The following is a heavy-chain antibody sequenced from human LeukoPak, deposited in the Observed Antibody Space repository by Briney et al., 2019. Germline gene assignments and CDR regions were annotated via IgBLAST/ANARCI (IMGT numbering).Heavy chain of an antibody. CDR3: ATVSSGWHFDY. CDR2: INPSGDST. D-gene: IGHD6-19*01. CDR1: GYTFTTDY. J-gene: IGHJ4*02. V-gene: IGHV1-46*04. Sequence: GASVKVSCKASGYTFTTDYMHWVRQAPGQGLEWMGIINPSGDSTSYAQKLQGRITMTRDMSTSTVYMELSSLRSEDTAVYYCATVSSGWHFDYWGQGTLVTVSS.